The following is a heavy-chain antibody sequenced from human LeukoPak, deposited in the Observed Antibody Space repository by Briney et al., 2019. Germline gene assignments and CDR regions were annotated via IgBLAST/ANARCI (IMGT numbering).Heavy chain of an antibody. J-gene: IGHJ4*02. CDR3: ARSAYGDPFDY. D-gene: IGHD4-17*01. V-gene: IGHV3-64*01. CDR1: GSTFSSYA. Sequence: GGSLRLSCAASGSTFSSYAMHWVRQAPGKGLEYVSAISSNGGSTYYANSVKGRFTISRDNSKNTLYLQMGSLRAEDMAVYYCARSAYGDPFDYWGQGTLVTVSS. CDR2: ISSNGGST.